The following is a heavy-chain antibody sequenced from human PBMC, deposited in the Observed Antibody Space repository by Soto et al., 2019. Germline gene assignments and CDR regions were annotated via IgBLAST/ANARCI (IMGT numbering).Heavy chain of an antibody. V-gene: IGHV3-74*01. CDR1: GFSFRSYW. Sequence: GGSLRLSCAACGFSFRSYWMHWVCQAPGKGLVWVSRIISDGSTTNYADSVKGRFTISRDNAKNTLYLQMNSLRAEDTAVYYCARGPVEVITYFDYWGQGTLVTVSS. D-gene: IGHD3-22*01. CDR3: ARGPVEVITYFDY. CDR2: IISDGSTT. J-gene: IGHJ4*02.